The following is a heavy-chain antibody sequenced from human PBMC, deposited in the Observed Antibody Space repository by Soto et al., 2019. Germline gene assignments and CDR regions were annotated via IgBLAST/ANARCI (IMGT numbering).Heavy chain of an antibody. CDR1: GGSISSGGYS. J-gene: IGHJ4*02. CDR3: ASMTTVFCH. V-gene: IGHV4-30-2*01. Sequence: PSETLSLTCAVSGGSISSGGYSWSWIRQPPGKGLEWIGYIYHSGSTYYNPSLKSRVTISVDRSKNQFSLKLSSVTAADTAVYYCASMTTVFCHWGQGTLVTVSS. D-gene: IGHD4-17*01. CDR2: IYHSGST.